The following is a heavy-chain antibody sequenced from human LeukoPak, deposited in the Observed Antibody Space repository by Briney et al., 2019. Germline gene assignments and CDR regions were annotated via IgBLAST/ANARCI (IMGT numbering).Heavy chain of an antibody. CDR1: GFTFSSYA. D-gene: IGHD3-10*01. Sequence: GGSLRLSCAASGFTFSSYAMSWVRQAPGKGLEWVSAISGSGGTYYADSVKGRFTISRDNSKNTLYLQMNSLRAEDTAVYYCAKLVRGVVVPYYDYWGQGTLVTVSS. V-gene: IGHV3-23*01. CDR3: AKLVRGVVVPYYDY. CDR2: ISGSGGT. J-gene: IGHJ4*02.